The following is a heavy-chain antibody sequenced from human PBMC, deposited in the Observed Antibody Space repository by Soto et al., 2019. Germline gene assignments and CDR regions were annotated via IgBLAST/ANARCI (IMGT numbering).Heavy chain of an antibody. Sequence: QVQLVQSGAEVKKPGASVQVSCKASGYTFTSYGISWVRQAPGQGLEWMGWISAYNGNTNYEQKLQGRVTMTTDTSTSTAYMELRSLRSDDTAVYYCARDFVPTTAARQDPDYWGQGTLVTVSS. CDR2: ISAYNGNT. D-gene: IGHD6-6*01. V-gene: IGHV1-18*01. CDR3: ARDFVPTTAARQDPDY. J-gene: IGHJ4*02. CDR1: GYTFTSYG.